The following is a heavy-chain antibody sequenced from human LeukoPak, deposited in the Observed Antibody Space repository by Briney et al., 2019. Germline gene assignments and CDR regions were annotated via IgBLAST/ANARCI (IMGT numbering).Heavy chain of an antibody. J-gene: IGHJ4*02. CDR2: ISSSSYI. V-gene: IGHV3-21*01. CDR3: ARDRPTGTTSLLGY. D-gene: IGHD1-1*01. Sequence: GGSLRLSCAASGFTFSSYSMNWVRQAPGKGLEWVSSISSSSYIYYADSVKGRFTISRDNAKNSLYLQMNSLRAEDTAVYYCARDRPTGTTSLLGYWGQGTLVTVSS. CDR1: GFTFSSYS.